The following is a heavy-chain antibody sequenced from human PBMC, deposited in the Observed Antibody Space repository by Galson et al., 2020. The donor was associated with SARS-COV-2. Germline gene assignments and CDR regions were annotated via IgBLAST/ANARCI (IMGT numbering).Heavy chain of an antibody. Sequence: SETLSLTCAVSGYSLTSDSYWVWIRQPPGKGLEWIASLHHNGDSYQNPSLKSRMSLDRSRNQFSLMLSSVTAADTAIYYCGRASANMASRYYLDSCGQGILVTVSS. D-gene: IGHD1-20*01. CDR1: GYSLTSDSY. CDR2: LHHNGDS. J-gene: IGHJ4*02. V-gene: IGHV4-38-2*01. CDR3: GRASANMASRYYLDS.